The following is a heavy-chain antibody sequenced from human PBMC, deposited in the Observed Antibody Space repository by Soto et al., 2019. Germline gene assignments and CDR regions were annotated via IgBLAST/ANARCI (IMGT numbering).Heavy chain of an antibody. CDR3: VRGGFCTSSSCHTPYNWFHP. CDR1: GFTFSNYW. CDR2: INSNGSRT. Sequence: EVQLVESGGGLVQPGGSLGLSCEASGFTFSNYWMHWVRQAPGKGLVWVSHINSNGSRTTNADSVKGRFTISRDNAKNTLYLQMNSLRAEDTAVYYCVRGGFCTSSSCHTPYNWFHPWGQGTLVTVSS. J-gene: IGHJ5*02. V-gene: IGHV3-74*01. D-gene: IGHD2-2*02.